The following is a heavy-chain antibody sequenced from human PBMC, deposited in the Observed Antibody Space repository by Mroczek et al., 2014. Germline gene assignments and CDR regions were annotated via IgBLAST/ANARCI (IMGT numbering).Heavy chain of an antibody. CDR1: GYTFTGYY. J-gene: IGHJ6*02. V-gene: IGHV1-2*02. Sequence: QVQLVESGAEVKKPGASVKVSCKASGYTFTGYYMHWVRQAPGQGLEWMGWINPNSGGTNYAQKFQGRVTMTRDTSISTAYMELSRLRSDDTAVYYCARDMSAVTIFGVVIGYYYGMDVWGPRDHGHRLL. CDR2: INPNSGGT. D-gene: IGHD3-3*01. CDR3: ARDMSAVTIFGVVIGYYYGMDV.